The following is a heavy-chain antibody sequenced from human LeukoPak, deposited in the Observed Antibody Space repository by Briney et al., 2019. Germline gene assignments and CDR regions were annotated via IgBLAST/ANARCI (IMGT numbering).Heavy chain of an antibody. CDR3: ARDHLADILTGYSLNYYYYGMDV. CDR1: GFTFSSYS. V-gene: IGHV3-21*01. D-gene: IGHD3-9*01. Sequence: PGGSLRLSCAASGFTFSSYSMNWVRQAPGKGLERVSSISSSSSYIYYADSVKGRFTISRDNAKNSLCLQMNSLRAEDTAVYYCARDHLADILTGYSLNYYYYGMDVWGKGTTVTVSS. J-gene: IGHJ6*04. CDR2: ISSSSSYI.